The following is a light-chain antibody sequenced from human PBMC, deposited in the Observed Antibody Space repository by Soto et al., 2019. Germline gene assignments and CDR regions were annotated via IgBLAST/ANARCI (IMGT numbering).Light chain of an antibody. V-gene: IGLV1-47*02. CDR1: SSHIGSNY. CDR3: AAWDDSLSGSYV. Sequence: QSVLTQPPSASGAPGQRVTISCSGSSSHIGSNYVYWYQQLPGTAPKLLLYSNNQRPSGVPDRFSGSKSGTSASLAISGLRSEDEADYFCAAWDDSLSGSYVFGTGTKVTVL. CDR2: SNN. J-gene: IGLJ1*01.